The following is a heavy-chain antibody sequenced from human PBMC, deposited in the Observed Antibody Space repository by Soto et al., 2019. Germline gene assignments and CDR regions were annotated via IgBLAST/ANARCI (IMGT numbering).Heavy chain of an antibody. V-gene: IGHV1-18*01. Sequence: ASVKVSCKSSGYTFTMSGISWVRQAPGQGLEWMGWISGYNGNTNYEQKFQDRATMTTDTSTNTAYMELRSLRSDDTAVYYCAREGPRPYYYYGRDVWSQGTTVTVSS. J-gene: IGHJ6*02. CDR3: AREGPRPYYYYGRDV. CDR2: ISGYNGNT. CDR1: GYTFTMSG.